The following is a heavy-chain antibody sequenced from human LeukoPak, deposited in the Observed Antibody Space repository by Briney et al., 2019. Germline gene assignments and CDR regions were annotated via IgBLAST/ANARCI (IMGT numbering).Heavy chain of an antibody. CDR1: GFAFSSYW. J-gene: IGHJ4*02. CDR2: ISGDGSTT. CDR3: ARSQFDY. V-gene: IGHV3-74*01. Sequence: GWSLRLSCATSGFAFSSYWMLWVRQVPGKGLVWVSRISGDGSTTTYADSVKGRFTISRDNTNNILYLQMNSLRAEDTAIYYCARSQFDYWGQGILVTVTS.